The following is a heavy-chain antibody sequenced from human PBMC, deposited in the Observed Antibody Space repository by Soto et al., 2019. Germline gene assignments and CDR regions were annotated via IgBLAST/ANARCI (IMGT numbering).Heavy chain of an antibody. Sequence: ASVTVTGTASVYGFTIYAMHWVRQAPGQRLEWMGWINAGNGNTKYSQKFQGRVTITRDTSASTAYMELSSLRSEDTAVYYCARDVRTIFGVVITGFDYWGQGTLVTVSS. CDR2: INAGNGNT. CDR1: VYGFTIYA. J-gene: IGHJ4*02. V-gene: IGHV1-3*01. D-gene: IGHD3-3*01. CDR3: ARDVRTIFGVVITGFDY.